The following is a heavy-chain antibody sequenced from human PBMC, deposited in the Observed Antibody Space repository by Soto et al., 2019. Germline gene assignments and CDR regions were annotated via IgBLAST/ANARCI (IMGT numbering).Heavy chain of an antibody. CDR3: ARVGNNGWPLEYDY. Sequence: QPQLVQSGPEVRKPGASVNVSCKASGYTFTTYGISWVRQAPGQGLEWMGWIGGYNVDSHNAQKFQGKLTMTRDTSTKTAYMELRSLRSDDTAVYYCARVGNNGWPLEYDYGGQGTLVIVSS. J-gene: IGHJ4*02. CDR1: GYTFTTYG. V-gene: IGHV1-18*04. D-gene: IGHD2-8*01. CDR2: IGGYNVDS.